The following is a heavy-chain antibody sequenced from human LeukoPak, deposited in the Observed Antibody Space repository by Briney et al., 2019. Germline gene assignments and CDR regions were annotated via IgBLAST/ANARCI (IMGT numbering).Heavy chain of an antibody. CDR3: AREVNSGSYSWFDP. CDR1: GGSISSSSYY. CDR2: IYYSGST. D-gene: IGHD1-26*01. Sequence: PSETLSLTCTVSGGSISSSSYYWGWIRQPPGKGLEWIGSIYYSGSTYYNPSLKSRVTISVDTSKNQFSLKLSSVTAADTAVYYCAREVNSGSYSWFDPWGQGTLVTVSS. V-gene: IGHV4-39*07. J-gene: IGHJ5*02.